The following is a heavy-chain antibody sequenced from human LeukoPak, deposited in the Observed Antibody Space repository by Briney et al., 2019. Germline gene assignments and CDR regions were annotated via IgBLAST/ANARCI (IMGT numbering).Heavy chain of an antibody. D-gene: IGHD1-26*01. Sequence: PGGSLRLSCGASGFTFSSYDMSWVRQAPGKGLEWVSATSASGGATYYAHSVKGRFTISRDNSKNTLYLQMNSLRAEDTAVYYCAKDRGYSGSSDHWGQGTLVTVSS. J-gene: IGHJ5*02. CDR2: TSASGGAT. CDR3: AKDRGYSGSSDH. V-gene: IGHV3-23*01. CDR1: GFTFSSYD.